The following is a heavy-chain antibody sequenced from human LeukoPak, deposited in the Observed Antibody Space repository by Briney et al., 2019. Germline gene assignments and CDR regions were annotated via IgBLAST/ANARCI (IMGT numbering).Heavy chain of an antibody. D-gene: IGHD3-3*01. CDR1: GFTFNSYG. V-gene: IGHV3-23*01. CDR3: ATESRAFWSGYLHDAFDI. Sequence: PGGSLRLSCAASGFTFNSYGMHWVRQAPGKGLEWVSAISGSGGSTYYADSVKGRFTISRDNSKNTLYLQMNSLRAEDTAVYYCATESRAFWSGYLHDAFDIWGQGTMVTVSS. CDR2: ISGSGGST. J-gene: IGHJ3*02.